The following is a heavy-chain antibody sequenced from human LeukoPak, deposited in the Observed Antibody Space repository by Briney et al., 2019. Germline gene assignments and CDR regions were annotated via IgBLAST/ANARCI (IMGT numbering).Heavy chain of an antibody. J-gene: IGHJ4*02. V-gene: IGHV3-30*18. CDR3: AKEGSNGDFGY. D-gene: IGHD1-26*01. CDR2: ISYDGSNK. Sequence: PGGSLRLSCAASGFTFSSYDMHWVRQAPGKGLEWVTVISYDGSNKYYGDSVKGRFTISRDNSKNPLYLKMNSLRAEDTAVYYCAKEGSNGDFGYWGQGTLVTVSS. CDR1: GFTFSSYD.